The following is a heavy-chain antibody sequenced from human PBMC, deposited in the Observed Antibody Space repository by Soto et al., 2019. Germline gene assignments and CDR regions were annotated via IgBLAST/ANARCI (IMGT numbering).Heavy chain of an antibody. CDR3: AHHPYYGLGSYSFDY. CDR1: GFSLTTSGVG. V-gene: IGHV2-5*02. D-gene: IGHD3-10*01. Sequence: QITLKESGPTLVRPTQTLTLTCTFSGFSLTTSGVGVGWIRQPPGKALEWLAVIYWDDDKRYSSSLKSRLTITKHTSKNQVVLTMTNMDPVDTATYYCAHHPYYGLGSYSFDYWGQGTLVTDSS. CDR2: IYWDDDK. J-gene: IGHJ4*02.